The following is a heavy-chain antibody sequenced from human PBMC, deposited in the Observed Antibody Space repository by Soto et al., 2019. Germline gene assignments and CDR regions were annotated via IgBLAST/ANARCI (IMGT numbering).Heavy chain of an antibody. CDR1: GFTVSSNY. CDR2: IYSGGST. Sequence: GGSLRLSCAASGFTVSSNYMSWVRQAPGKGLEWVSVIYSGGSTYYADSVKGRFTISRDNSKNTLYLQMNSLRAEDTAVYYCASQGPLAAAGPNHSFDYWGQGTLATVSS. CDR3: ASQGPLAAAGPNHSFDY. J-gene: IGHJ4*02. D-gene: IGHD6-13*01. V-gene: IGHV3-66*04.